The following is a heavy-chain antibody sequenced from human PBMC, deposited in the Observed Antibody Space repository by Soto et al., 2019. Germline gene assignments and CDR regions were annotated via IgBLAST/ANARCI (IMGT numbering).Heavy chain of an antibody. J-gene: IGHJ6*02. CDR1: GFTFSSHA. CDR3: ARIAAAGPSEYYYYGMDV. CDR2: ISGNAGRI. V-gene: IGHV3-23*01. Sequence: GGSLRLSCAASGFTFSSHAMSWVRQAPGKGLEWVSVISGNAGRIYYADSVKGRFTISRDNSKNTLYLQMNSLRAEDTAVYYCARIAAAGPSEYYYYGMDVWGQGTTVTVSS. D-gene: IGHD6-13*01.